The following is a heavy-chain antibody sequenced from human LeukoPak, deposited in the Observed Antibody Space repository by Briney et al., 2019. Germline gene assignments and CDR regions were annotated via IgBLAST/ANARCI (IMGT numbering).Heavy chain of an antibody. V-gene: IGHV3-23*01. CDR3: AKEPRTIAASDFDY. Sequence: PGGSLRLSCAASGLTFSTYAMTWVRQAPGKGLEWVSTISGGATNTYYADSVKGRFTISRDNSKNTLYLQMNSLRAEDTAVYYCAKEPRTIAASDFDYWGQGTLVTVSS. J-gene: IGHJ4*02. CDR2: ISGGATNT. D-gene: IGHD6-13*01. CDR1: GLTFSTYA.